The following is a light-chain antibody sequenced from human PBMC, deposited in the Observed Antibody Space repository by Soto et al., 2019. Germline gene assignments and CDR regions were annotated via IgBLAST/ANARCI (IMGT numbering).Light chain of an antibody. CDR3: NSYTSSSTV. Sequence: QSALTQPASVSGSPGQSITISCTGTSSDVVGYNYVSWYQQHPGKAPKLMIYDVTNRPSGVSNRFSGSKSGNTASLTISGLLAEDEADYYCNSYTSSSTVFGTGTKLTVL. J-gene: IGLJ1*01. CDR2: DVT. V-gene: IGLV2-14*03. CDR1: SSDVVGYNY.